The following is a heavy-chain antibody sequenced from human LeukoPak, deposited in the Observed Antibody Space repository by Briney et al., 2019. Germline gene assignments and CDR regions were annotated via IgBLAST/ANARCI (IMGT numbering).Heavy chain of an antibody. V-gene: IGHV4-59*08. J-gene: IGHJ4*02. CDR1: GGSISTYY. D-gene: IGHD2-2*01. CDR3: TRFTSWFHFYS. Sequence: SETLSLTCTVSGGSISTYYWSWIRQPPGKGLEWIGYIFYSGSANYNPSLKSRVTISVDTSRTQFSLKLSSVTAADTAVYYCTRFTSWFHFYSWGQGTLVTVSS. CDR2: IFYSGSA.